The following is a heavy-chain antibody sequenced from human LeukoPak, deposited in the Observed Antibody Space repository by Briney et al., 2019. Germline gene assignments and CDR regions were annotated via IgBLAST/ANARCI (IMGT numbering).Heavy chain of an antibody. CDR1: GFSLSTSGMC. Sequence: SGPALVKPTQTLTLTCTFSGFSLSTSGMCVSWIRQPPGKALEWLALIDWDDDKYYSTSLKTRLTISKDTSKNQVVLTMTNMDPVDTATYYCARILNGYDSGFDYFDYWGQGTLVTVSS. D-gene: IGHD5-12*01. CDR2: IDWDDDK. V-gene: IGHV2-70*01. J-gene: IGHJ4*02. CDR3: ARILNGYDSGFDYFDY.